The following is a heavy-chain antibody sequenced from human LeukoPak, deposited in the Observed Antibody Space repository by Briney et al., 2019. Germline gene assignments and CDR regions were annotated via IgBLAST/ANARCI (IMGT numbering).Heavy chain of an antibody. CDR1: GFSFYDYP. J-gene: IGHJ3*02. D-gene: IGHD2-15*01. Sequence: PGGSLRLSCAASGFSFYDYPMHWVRQAPGKGLEWVSLISGDGVKTYHADSVRGRFTISRDNSKDSLYLQMNSLRTEDTAMYYCVKEIDTLGTNAFDIWGRGTMVTVSS. CDR2: ISGDGVKT. V-gene: IGHV3-43*02. CDR3: VKEIDTLGTNAFDI.